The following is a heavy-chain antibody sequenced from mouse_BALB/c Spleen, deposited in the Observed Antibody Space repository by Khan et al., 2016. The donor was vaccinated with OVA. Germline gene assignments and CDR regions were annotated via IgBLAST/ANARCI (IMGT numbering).Heavy chain of an antibody. V-gene: IGHV1S137*01. J-gene: IGHJ3*01. D-gene: IGHD3-3*01. CDR1: GYTFTDYA. CDR2: ISTYYGDA. CDR3: ARGGRFAY. Sequence: VQLQESGAELVRPGVSVKISCKGSGYTFTDYAMHWVKQSHAKSLEWIGVISTYYGDASYNQKFKGKATMTVDKSSSTAYMELARLTSEDSAFYYCARGGRFAYWGQGTLVTVSA.